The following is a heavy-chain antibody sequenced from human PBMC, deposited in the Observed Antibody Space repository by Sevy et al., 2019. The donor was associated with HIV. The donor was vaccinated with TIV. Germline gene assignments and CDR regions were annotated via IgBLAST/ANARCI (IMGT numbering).Heavy chain of an antibody. J-gene: IGHJ4*02. V-gene: IGHV1-46*02. D-gene: IGHD3-3*01. Sequence: ASVKVSCKASGYTFNNYYMHWVRQAPGQGLEWMGIINPSGGSTSYAQKFQGRVTMTMDTSTSIVYMELSSLRSEDTAVYYCARDLTIFGVIPDYWGQGTLVTVSS. CDR2: INPSGGST. CDR1: GYTFNNYY. CDR3: ARDLTIFGVIPDY.